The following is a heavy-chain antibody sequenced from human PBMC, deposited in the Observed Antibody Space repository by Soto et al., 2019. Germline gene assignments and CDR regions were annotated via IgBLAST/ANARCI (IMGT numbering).Heavy chain of an antibody. D-gene: IGHD6-13*01. CDR2: ISGSGGST. V-gene: IGHV3-23*01. J-gene: IGHJ3*02. CDR3: AKSYSSSWYPDAFDI. Sequence: GGSLRLSCAASGFTCSSYAMSWVRQAPGKGLEWVSAISGSGGSTYYADSVKGRFTISRDNSKNTLYLQMNSLRAEDTAVYYCAKSYSSSWYPDAFDIWGQGTMVTVSS. CDR1: GFTCSSYA.